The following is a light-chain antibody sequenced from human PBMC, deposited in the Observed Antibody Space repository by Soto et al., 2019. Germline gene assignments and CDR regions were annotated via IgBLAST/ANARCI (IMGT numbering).Light chain of an antibody. CDR1: QSIASH. Sequence: EIVLTQSPVTLSLYPGERATLSCRASQSIASHLAWYQQKPSQPPRLLIHDASSRATGIPARFSGSGSGTDFTLTISSLEPEDFAVYYCQQRNNWPPSITFGPGTRLEIK. V-gene: IGKV3-11*01. CDR3: QQRNNWPPSIT. J-gene: IGKJ5*01. CDR2: DAS.